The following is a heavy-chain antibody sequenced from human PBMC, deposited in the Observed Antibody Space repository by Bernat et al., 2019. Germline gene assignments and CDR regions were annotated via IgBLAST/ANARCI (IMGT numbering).Heavy chain of an antibody. CDR1: GFTFSSYE. CDR2: ISSSGGNT. Sequence: EVQLVESGGGLVQPGGSLRLSCAASGFTFSSYEMNWVRQAPGKGLEWVSYISSSGGNTNYADTGKGRFTSSRENAKNSMYLQMNRLRAEDTAVYYCARGTSTSAPYMDVWGKGTTVTVSS. J-gene: IGHJ6*03. CDR3: ARGTSTSAPYMDV. V-gene: IGHV3-48*03.